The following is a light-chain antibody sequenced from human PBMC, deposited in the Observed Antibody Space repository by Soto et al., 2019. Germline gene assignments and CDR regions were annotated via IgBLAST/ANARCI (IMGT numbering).Light chain of an antibody. V-gene: IGKV4-1*01. CDR1: QSVFHTADNQNY. Sequence: DIVLTQSPDSLAVSLGEGATINCRSDQSVFHTADNQNYLAWYQQKAGQPPKLLIYWASTRDSGVPARFRGSGFGTDFTLSISNLQAEDVAVYYCQQYYSTPQTFGQGTKVEI. CDR3: QQYYSTPQT. J-gene: IGKJ2*01. CDR2: WAS.